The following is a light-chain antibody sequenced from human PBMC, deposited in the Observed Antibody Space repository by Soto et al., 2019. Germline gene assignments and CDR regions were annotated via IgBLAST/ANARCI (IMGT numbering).Light chain of an antibody. CDR1: QSISSY. Sequence: DIQMSQSLSSLSASVGDRLTITCRASQSISSYLNWYQQKPGKAPKLLIYAASSLQSGVPSRFSGSGSGTDFTLTISSLQPEDFATYYCQQSYSTLIGFGQGTRLEIK. CDR2: AAS. J-gene: IGKJ5*01. CDR3: QQSYSTLIG. V-gene: IGKV1-39*01.